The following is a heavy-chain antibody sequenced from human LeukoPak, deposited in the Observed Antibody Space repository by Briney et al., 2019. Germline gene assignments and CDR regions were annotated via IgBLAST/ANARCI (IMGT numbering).Heavy chain of an antibody. Sequence: SETLSLTCTVSGGSISSSSYYWGWIRQPPGKGLEWIGSIYYSGSTYYNPSLKSRVTISVDTSKNQFSLKLSSVTAADTAVYYCASLGRPYCGDDCYPVDYWGQGTLVTVSS. D-gene: IGHD2-21*02. CDR2: IYYSGST. CDR1: GGSISSSSYY. V-gene: IGHV4-39*01. CDR3: ASLGRPYCGDDCYPVDY. J-gene: IGHJ4*02.